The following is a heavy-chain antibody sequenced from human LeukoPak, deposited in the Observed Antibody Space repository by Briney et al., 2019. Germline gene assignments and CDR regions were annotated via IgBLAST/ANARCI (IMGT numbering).Heavy chain of an antibody. CDR2: ISYDGSNK. CDR3: ARDKTNGSYTDY. D-gene: IGHD1-26*01. Sequence: GRSLRLSCAAPGFTFSSSAMHWVRQAPGKGLEWVAVISYDGSNKYYADSVKGRFTISRDNSKNTLYLQMNSLRVEDTAVYYCARDKTNGSYTDYWGQGTLVTVSS. V-gene: IGHV3-30-3*01. J-gene: IGHJ4*02. CDR1: GFTFSSSA.